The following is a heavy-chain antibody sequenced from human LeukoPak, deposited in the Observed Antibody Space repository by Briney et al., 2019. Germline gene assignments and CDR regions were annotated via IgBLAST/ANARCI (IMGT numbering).Heavy chain of an antibody. Sequence: GGSLRLSCAASGFTFSSYWMSWVRQAPGKGLEWVANIKQDGSEKYYVDSVKGRFTISRDNAKNSLYLQMNSLRAEDTAVYYCARDPTLYYYDSSGYNDYWGQGTLVTVSS. V-gene: IGHV3-7*01. CDR2: IKQDGSEK. CDR1: GFTFSSYW. D-gene: IGHD3-22*01. J-gene: IGHJ4*02. CDR3: ARDPTLYYYDSSGYNDY.